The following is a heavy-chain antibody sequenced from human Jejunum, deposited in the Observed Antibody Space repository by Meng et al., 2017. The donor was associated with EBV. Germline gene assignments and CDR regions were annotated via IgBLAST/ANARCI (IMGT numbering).Heavy chain of an antibody. Sequence: QLQRLESVSGLVKPSHTLSLTCAVSGDSLTRGAYLWSWIRQPPGKGLEWIGNIYHIGSTYYNPSLKSRVTISVDRSKNQFSLKLTSVTAADTAMYYCARGGHDFGDYVPFDYWGQGTLVTVSS. J-gene: IGHJ4*02. CDR3: ARGGHDFGDYVPFDY. D-gene: IGHD4-17*01. CDR1: GDSLTRGAYL. CDR2: IYHIGST. V-gene: IGHV4-30-2*01.